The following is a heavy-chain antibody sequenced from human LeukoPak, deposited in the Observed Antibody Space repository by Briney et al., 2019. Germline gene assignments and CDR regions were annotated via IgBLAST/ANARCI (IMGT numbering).Heavy chain of an antibody. CDR3: ARDHANYDFWSGYYTGRTNWFDP. CDR2: IYYSGST. CDR1: GGSISSYY. V-gene: IGHV4-59*01. D-gene: IGHD3-3*01. J-gene: IGHJ5*02. Sequence: PSETLSLTCTVSGGSISSYYWNWIRQPPGKGLEWIGYIYYSGSTNYNPSLKSRVTISVDTSKNQFSLKLSSVTAADTAVYYCARDHANYDFWSGYYTGRTNWFDPWGQGTLVTVSS.